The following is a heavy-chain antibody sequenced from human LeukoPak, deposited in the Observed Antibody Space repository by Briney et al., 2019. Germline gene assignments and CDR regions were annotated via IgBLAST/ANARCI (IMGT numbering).Heavy chain of an antibody. Sequence: PGGSLRLSCAASGFTFSTYWMNWVRQAPGKGLVWVSRISGDDTSTSYADSVQGRFTISRDNAKNTLYLQMNSLRAEDTAVYFCARGTTSQDYWGQGTLVSVSS. CDR3: ARGTTSQDY. D-gene: IGHD4-11*01. J-gene: IGHJ4*02. CDR1: GFTFSTYW. CDR2: ISGDDTST. V-gene: IGHV3-74*01.